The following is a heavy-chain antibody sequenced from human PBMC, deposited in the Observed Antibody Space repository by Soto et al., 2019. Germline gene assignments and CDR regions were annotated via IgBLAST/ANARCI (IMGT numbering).Heavy chain of an antibody. Sequence: PGGSLRLSCVASGFTFSSYAMSWFRQSPGKGLQCVSGISGSGDSTLFADSVKGRFTISRDTPKNTLYLQMNSLRAENTAVYSCAIGYSYAPFDPWRKGTLVTVYS. CDR2: ISGSGDST. J-gene: IGHJ5*02. CDR3: AIGYSYAPFDP. V-gene: IGHV3-23*01. D-gene: IGHD5-18*01. CDR1: GFTFSSYA.